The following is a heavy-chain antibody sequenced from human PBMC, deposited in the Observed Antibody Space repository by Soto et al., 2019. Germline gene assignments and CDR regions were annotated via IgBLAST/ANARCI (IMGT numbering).Heavy chain of an antibody. V-gene: IGHV1-69*08. Sequence: QVQLVQSGAEVKKPGSSVKVSCKASGGTFSSYTISWVRQAPGQGLEWMGRIIPILGIANYAQKFQGRVTITADKSTSTAYMELSSLRSEDTAVYYCAGEEYYYGSGAFFDYWGRGTLVTVSS. J-gene: IGHJ4*02. CDR1: GGTFSSYT. CDR3: AGEEYYYGSGAFFDY. D-gene: IGHD3-10*01. CDR2: IIPILGIA.